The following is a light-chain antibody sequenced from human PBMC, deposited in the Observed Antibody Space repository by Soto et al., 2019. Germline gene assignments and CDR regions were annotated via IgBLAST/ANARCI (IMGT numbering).Light chain of an antibody. V-gene: IGLV2-8*01. J-gene: IGLJ1*01. Sequence: QSALTQPPSVSGSPGQSVTISCTGTSSDVGAFNYVSWYQHHPGKVPKFLIYEVNKRPSGVPDRFSGSKSGNTASLTVSGLQPEDEAEYFCSSFVDGTSYVFRTGTKLTVL. CDR1: SSDVGAFNY. CDR3: SSFVDGTSYV. CDR2: EVN.